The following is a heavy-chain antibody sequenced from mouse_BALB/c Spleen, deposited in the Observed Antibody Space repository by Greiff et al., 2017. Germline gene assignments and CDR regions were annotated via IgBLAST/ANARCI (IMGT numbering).Heavy chain of an antibody. CDR3: ASLDSSGYWFAY. CDR2: IDPSDSET. V-gene: IGHV1-69*02. Sequence: QVQLQQPGAELVKPGAPVKLSCKASGYTFTSYWMNWVKQRPGRGLEWIGRIDPSDSETHYNQKFKDKATLTVDKSSSTAYIQLSSLTSEDSAVYYCASLDSSGYWFAYWGQGTLVTVSA. D-gene: IGHD3-2*01. J-gene: IGHJ3*01. CDR1: GYTFTSYW.